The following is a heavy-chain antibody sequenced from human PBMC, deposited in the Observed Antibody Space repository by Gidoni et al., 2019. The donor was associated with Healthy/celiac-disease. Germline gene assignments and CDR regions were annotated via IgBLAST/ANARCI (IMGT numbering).Heavy chain of an antibody. D-gene: IGHD3-10*01. V-gene: IGHV3-23*04. Sequence: EVQLVASGGGLVQPGGSLRLSCAASGSTFRSYAMSWVRQAPGKGLEWVSAISGSGGSTYYADSVKGRFTISRDNSKNTLYLQMNSLRAEDTAVYYCAKVPLPGPYYYYGMDVWGQGTTVTVSS. J-gene: IGHJ6*02. CDR3: AKVPLPGPYYYYGMDV. CDR2: ISGSGGST. CDR1: GSTFRSYA.